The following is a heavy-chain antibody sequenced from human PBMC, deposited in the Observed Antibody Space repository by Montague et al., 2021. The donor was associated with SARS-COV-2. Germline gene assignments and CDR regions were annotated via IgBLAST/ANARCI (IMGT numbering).Heavy chain of an antibody. J-gene: IGHJ5*02. D-gene: IGHD4-17*01. CDR2: IYWNDDE. CDR3: AYFSTTVSTGYFDP. Sequence: PALVKPTQTLTLTCSFSGFSPRTGGVGVGWSRQPPEKALEWLALIYWNDDERYTPSLRTRLTITKDISNNQLALIMTNMDPVDTGTYYCAYFSTTVSTGYFDPWGPGHRVTVSS. V-gene: IGHV2-5*04. CDR1: GFSPRTGGVG.